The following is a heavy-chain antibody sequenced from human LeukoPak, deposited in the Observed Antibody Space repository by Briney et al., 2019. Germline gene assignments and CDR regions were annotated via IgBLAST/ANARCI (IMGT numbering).Heavy chain of an antibody. CDR1: GYTLTSYG. J-gene: IGHJ4*02. CDR2: ISAYNGNT. Sequence: ASVKVSCKASGYTLTSYGISGVRQAPGQGLEWMGWISAYNGNTNYAQKLQGRVTMTTDTSTSTAYMELRSLRSDDTAVYYCARVGRYCSGGSCWGPNDYWGQGTLVTVSS. D-gene: IGHD2-15*01. CDR3: ARVGRYCSGGSCWGPNDY. V-gene: IGHV1-18*01.